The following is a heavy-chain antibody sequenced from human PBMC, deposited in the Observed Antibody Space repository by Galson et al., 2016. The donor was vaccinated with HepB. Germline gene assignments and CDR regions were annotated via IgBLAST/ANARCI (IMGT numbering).Heavy chain of an antibody. D-gene: IGHD2/OR15-2a*01. V-gene: IGHV2-5*02. J-gene: IGHJ2*01. Sequence: PALVKPTQTLTLTCTFSGFSLSTSGVGVGWIRQPPGKALEWLALIYWDDDKRYSPSLKSRLTITKDTSKNQVVLTMTNMDPVDTATYYCAHSSAVLLRNWYFDLWGRGTLVTVSS. CDR1: GFSLSTSGVG. CDR3: AHSSAVLLRNWYFDL. CDR2: IYWDDDK.